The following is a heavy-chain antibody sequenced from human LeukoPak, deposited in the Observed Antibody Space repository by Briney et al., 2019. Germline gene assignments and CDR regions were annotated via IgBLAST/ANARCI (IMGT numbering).Heavy chain of an antibody. J-gene: IGHJ6*04. CDR2: IYYSGST. CDR3: ARNPDCSSTSCYVGYYYGMDV. Sequence: SETLSLTCTVSGGSISSYYWSWIRQPPGKGLEWIGYIYYSGSTNYNPSLKSRVTISVDTSKNQFSLKLSSVTAADTAVYYCARNPDCSSTSCYVGYYYGMDVWGKGTTVTVSS. CDR1: GGSISSYY. D-gene: IGHD2-2*01. V-gene: IGHV4-59*12.